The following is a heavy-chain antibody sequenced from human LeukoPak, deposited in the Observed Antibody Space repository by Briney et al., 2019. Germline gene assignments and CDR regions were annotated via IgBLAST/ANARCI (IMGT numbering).Heavy chain of an antibody. V-gene: IGHV4-61*05. J-gene: IGHJ6*03. CDR2: IYYSGST. D-gene: IGHD3-9*01. CDR1: GGSISSSSYY. CDR3: ARGALRYFDWLKKDYYYMDV. Sequence: SETLSLTCTVSGGSISSSSYYWGWIRQPPGKGLEWIGYIYYSGSTNYNPSLKSRVTLSMDTSKNQFSLRLSSVTAADTAVYYCARGALRYFDWLKKDYYYMDVWGKGTTVTISS.